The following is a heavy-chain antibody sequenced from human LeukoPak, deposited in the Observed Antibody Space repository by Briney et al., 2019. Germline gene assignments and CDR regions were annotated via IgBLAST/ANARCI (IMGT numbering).Heavy chain of an antibody. CDR2: INHSGSL. Sequence: SETLSLTCAVSGGSFSGYYWSWIRQPPGKGLEWIGEINHSGSLNYNASLKSRVSISADASKNQFSLKLTSVTASDTAVYYCARESGGTGHWGQGNLVTVSS. CDR1: GGSFSGYY. J-gene: IGHJ4*02. V-gene: IGHV4-34*01. CDR3: ARESGGTGH. D-gene: IGHD3/OR15-3a*01.